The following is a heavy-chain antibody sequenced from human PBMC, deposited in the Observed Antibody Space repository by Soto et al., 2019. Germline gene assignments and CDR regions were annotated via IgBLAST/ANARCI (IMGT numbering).Heavy chain of an antibody. J-gene: IGHJ6*02. D-gene: IGHD6-13*01. Sequence: ASVKVSCKTSGYTFTSYDINWVRQASGQGLEWVGWMNTNNGYTAYAPKFQGRVTVTRNTSIRTVYMELSSLRSEDTAVCYCAREWSAAGNYYGMDVWGQGTTVTVSS. CDR1: GYTFTSYD. V-gene: IGHV1-8*01. CDR2: MNTNNGYT. CDR3: AREWSAAGNYYGMDV.